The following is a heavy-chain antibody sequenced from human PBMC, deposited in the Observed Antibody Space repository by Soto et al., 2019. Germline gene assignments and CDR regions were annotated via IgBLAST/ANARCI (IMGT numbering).Heavy chain of an antibody. V-gene: IGHV3-74*01. CDR3: ARTFVDGMAGFGP. D-gene: IGHD2-15*01. J-gene: IGHJ5*02. CDR2: ISSGGTYT. Sequence: EVQLVESGGGLVQPGGSLRLSCAASGFTLSTYWMHWVRQVPGKGLVWVSRISSGGTYTSYADSVKGRFTISRDSARNTLFLQMNYLTGEDTAVYYCARTFVDGMAGFGPWGQGTLVTVSS. CDR1: GFTLSTYW.